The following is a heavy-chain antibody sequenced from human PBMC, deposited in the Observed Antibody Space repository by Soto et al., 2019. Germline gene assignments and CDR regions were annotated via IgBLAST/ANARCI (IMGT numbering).Heavy chain of an antibody. CDR3: ARNGGANNWFDP. J-gene: IGHJ5*02. CDR1: GFTFSSYG. D-gene: IGHD3-16*01. CDR2: IWYDGSNK. Sequence: SLRLSCAASGFTFSSYGMHWVRQAPGKGLEWVAVIWYDGSNKYYADSVKDRFTISRDNSKNTLYLQMNSLRAEDTAVYYCARNGGANNWFDPWGQGTLVTVSS. V-gene: IGHV3-33*01.